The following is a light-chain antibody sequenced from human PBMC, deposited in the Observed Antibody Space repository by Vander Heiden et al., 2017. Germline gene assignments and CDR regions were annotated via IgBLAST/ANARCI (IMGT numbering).Light chain of an antibody. CDR1: QDISNY. J-gene: IGKJ4*01. CDR2: DAS. V-gene: IGKV1-33*01. CDR3: GQYDNHPLT. Sequence: DIQMTQSPSSLSASVGDRVTITCQASQDISNYLNWYQQKPGKAPKLLIYDASNLETGDPSRFSRSGSRTDFTFAISTLQPEDIATYYCGQYDNHPLTFGGGTRVEMK.